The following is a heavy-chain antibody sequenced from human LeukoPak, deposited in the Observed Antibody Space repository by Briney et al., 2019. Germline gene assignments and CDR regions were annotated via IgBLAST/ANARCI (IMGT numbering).Heavy chain of an antibody. CDR3: ARGSNYVSDYYFDV. CDR2: VNHEGDS. CDR1: GVSLRGYY. D-gene: IGHD4-11*01. J-gene: IGHJ6*03. V-gene: IGHV4-34*01. Sequence: SETLSLTCTVYGVSLRGYYWSWIRQSPEKGLEWIGEVNHEGDSIYSPSLKSRLTVSVDMSKNQFSLNLRSVTAADTAVYFCARGSNYVSDYYFDVWGKGTTVIVSS.